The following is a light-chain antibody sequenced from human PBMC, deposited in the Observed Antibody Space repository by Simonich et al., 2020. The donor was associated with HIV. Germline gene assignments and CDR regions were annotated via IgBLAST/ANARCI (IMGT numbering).Light chain of an antibody. V-gene: IGLV2-14*03. CDR2: NVT. J-gene: IGLJ3*02. CDR1: SSDFGTYNY. Sequence: QSALTQPPSASGSPGQSVTISCIGTSSDFGTYNYVSWYQHHPGKAPKLILFNVTERPSGASILFSGSKSGNTASLTISGLQAEDEADFYCSSYTSSSTWVFGGGTKVTFL. CDR3: SSYTSSSTWV.